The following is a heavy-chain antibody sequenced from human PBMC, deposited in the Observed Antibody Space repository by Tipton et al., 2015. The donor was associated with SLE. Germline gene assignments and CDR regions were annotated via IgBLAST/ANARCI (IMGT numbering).Heavy chain of an antibody. CDR1: NDSVTSNW. J-gene: IGHJ4*02. CDR3: ARHISVTGQRGFDY. Sequence: SLRLSCDVPNDSVTSNWWSWVRQPPGKGLEWIVETFHTGTTYYNASFQSRVTVSLDKSTAQLSLDLRSVTAADTAVYYCARHISVTGQRGFDYWGQGTLVTVSS. V-gene: IGHV4-4*02. CDR2: TFHTGTT. D-gene: IGHD6-19*01.